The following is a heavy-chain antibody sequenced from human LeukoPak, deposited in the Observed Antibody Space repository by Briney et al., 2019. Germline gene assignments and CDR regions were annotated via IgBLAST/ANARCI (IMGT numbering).Heavy chain of an antibody. V-gene: IGHV4-61*05. D-gene: IGHD5-24*01. CDR3: ARGRDGYNYYHFDY. CDR2: IYYSGST. Sequence: SETLSLTCTVSGGXITTSSYYWGWIRQPPGKGLEWIGYIYYSGSTNYNPSLKSRVTISVDTSKNQFSLKLSSVTAADTAVYYCARGRDGYNYYHFDYWGQGTLVTVSS. CDR1: GGXITTSSYY. J-gene: IGHJ4*02.